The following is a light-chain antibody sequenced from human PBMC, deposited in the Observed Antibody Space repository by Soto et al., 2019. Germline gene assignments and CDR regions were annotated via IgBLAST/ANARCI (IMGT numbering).Light chain of an antibody. V-gene: IGLV1-36*01. Sequence: QSVLTQPPSVSEGPGRRVTISCSGSTSNIGKNTVNXXXXXXXXXXKLFIYYDDLLASGVSDRFSGSKSGTSASLAISGLQSEDEADYYCGAWDDSLNGWVFGGGTQLTVL. CDR3: GAWDDSLNGWV. CDR2: YDD. J-gene: IGLJ3*02. CDR1: TSNIGKNT.